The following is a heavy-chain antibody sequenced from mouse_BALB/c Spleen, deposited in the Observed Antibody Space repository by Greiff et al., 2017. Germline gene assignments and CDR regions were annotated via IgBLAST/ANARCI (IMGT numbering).Heavy chain of an antibody. V-gene: IGHV3-2*02. CDR2: ISYSGST. CDR3: ASRTAWYFDV. D-gene: IGHD4-1*01. Sequence: EVQLQQSGPGLVKPSQSLSLTCTVTGYSITSDYAWNWIRQFPGNKLEWMGYISYSGSTSYNPSLKSRISITRDTSKNQFFLQLNSVTTEDTATYYCASRTAWYFDVWGAGTTVTVSS. CDR1: GYSITSDYA. J-gene: IGHJ1*01.